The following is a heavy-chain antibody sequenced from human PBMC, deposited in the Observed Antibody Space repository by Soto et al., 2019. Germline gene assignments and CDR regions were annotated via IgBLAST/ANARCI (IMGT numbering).Heavy chain of an antibody. CDR2: ISGSGGST. CDR1: GFTFSSYA. CDR3: AKDRIAVAGVASDY. D-gene: IGHD6-19*01. V-gene: IGHV3-23*01. J-gene: IGHJ4*02. Sequence: EVQLLESGGGLVQPGGSLRLSCAASGFTFSSYAMSWVRQAPGKGLEWVSAISGSGGSTYYADSVKGRFTISRDNSKKTLDRQRNGLRAEDTAGYYCAKDRIAVAGVASDYWGQGILVTVSS.